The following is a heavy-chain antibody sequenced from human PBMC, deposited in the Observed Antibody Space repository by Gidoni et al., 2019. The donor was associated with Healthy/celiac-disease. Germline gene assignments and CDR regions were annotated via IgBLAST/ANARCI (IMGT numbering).Heavy chain of an antibody. V-gene: IGHV3-49*05. CDR1: GLTFGHYA. D-gene: IGHD3-9*01. CDR3: TRALYYDILTGPDY. Sequence: EVQLVESGGGLVKPGRSLRLYCTPSGLTFGHYAMGWFRQAPGKGLGGVGVIRSKAYGGTTEYAASVKCRFTISRDDSKSIAYLQMTSLKTEDTAVYYCTRALYYDILTGPDYWGQGTLVTVSS. J-gene: IGHJ4*02. CDR2: IRSKAYGGTT.